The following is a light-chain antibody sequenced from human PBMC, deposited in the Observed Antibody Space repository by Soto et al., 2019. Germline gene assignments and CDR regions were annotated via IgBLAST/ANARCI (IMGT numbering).Light chain of an antibody. CDR1: QSVSGTY. CDR3: QHYGSSPPDT. Sequence: EIVLTQSPGTLSLSLGERATLSCRASQSVSGTYAAWYQQKPGQAPRLLIDGTSKRAAGIPDRFSGSGSGTDFSLTISRLEPEDFAVYYCQHYGSSPPDTFGQGTKLEIK. CDR2: GTS. V-gene: IGKV3-20*01. J-gene: IGKJ2*01.